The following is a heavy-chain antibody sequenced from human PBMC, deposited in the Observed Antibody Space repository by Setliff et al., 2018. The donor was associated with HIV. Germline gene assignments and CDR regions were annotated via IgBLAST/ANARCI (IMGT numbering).Heavy chain of an antibody. CDR1: GFSFYLYV. Sequence: GGSLRLSCAASGFSFYLYVMHWVRQAPGKGLEYVSGISGDGGTTYYANSVKGRFIVSRDNSKNTLYLEMNSLRVEDTAVYYCVRSFQGGCFDSWGQGTQVTVSS. J-gene: IGHJ4*03. CDR3: VRSFQGGCFDS. V-gene: IGHV3-64D*06. CDR2: ISGDGGTT.